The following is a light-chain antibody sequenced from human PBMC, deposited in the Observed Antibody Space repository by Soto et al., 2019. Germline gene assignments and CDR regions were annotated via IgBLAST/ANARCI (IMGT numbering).Light chain of an antibody. Sequence: DIQMTQSPSTLSASVGDRVTITCRTSQNINAWLAWYQQRPGQAPKLLIYDASTVQSGVPSRFSGSGSGTEFTLTISSLQPDDSATYYCQHYSLYSPWKFGQGTKVDIK. J-gene: IGKJ1*01. V-gene: IGKV1-5*01. CDR3: QHYSLYSPWK. CDR2: DAS. CDR1: QNINAW.